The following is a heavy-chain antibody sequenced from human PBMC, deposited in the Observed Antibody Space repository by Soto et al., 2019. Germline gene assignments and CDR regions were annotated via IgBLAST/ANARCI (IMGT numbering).Heavy chain of an antibody. CDR1: GGSISSGGYY. D-gene: IGHD3-22*01. CDR3: SGGSSGYLRYTFFDY. CDR2: IYYSGST. Sequence: SETLSLTCTVSGGSISSGGYYWSWIRQHPGKGLEWIGYIYYSGSTYYNPSLKSRVTISVDTSKNQFSLKLSSVTAADTAVYYCSGGSSGYLRYTFFDYWGQGTLVTVSS. J-gene: IGHJ4*02. V-gene: IGHV4-31*03.